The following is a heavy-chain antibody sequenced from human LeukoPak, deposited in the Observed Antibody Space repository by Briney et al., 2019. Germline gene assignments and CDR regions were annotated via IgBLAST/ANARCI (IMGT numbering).Heavy chain of an antibody. CDR3: ARDYVWGSDRYTDY. Sequence: PGGSLRLSCAASGFTFSNYWMTWVRQAPGRGLEWVANIRQDGSEKYYVDSVKGRFTISTDNAKNSLYLQMNSLRAEDTAVYYCARDYVWGSDRYTDYWGQGTLVTVSS. CDR2: IRQDGSEK. CDR1: GFTFSNYW. J-gene: IGHJ4*02. D-gene: IGHD3-16*02. V-gene: IGHV3-7*05.